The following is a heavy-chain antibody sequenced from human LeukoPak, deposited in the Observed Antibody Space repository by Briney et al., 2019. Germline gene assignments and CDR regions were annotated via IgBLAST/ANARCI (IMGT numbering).Heavy chain of an antibody. J-gene: IGHJ4*02. V-gene: IGHV3-48*01. Sequence: SGGSLRLSCAASGFTFSSYEMSWVRQAPGKGLEWVSHISSGSNTIYYADSVKGRFTISRDNAKNSLYLQMNSLRAEDTAVYYCARVTSGLIGVLTLDYWGQGTLVTVSS. D-gene: IGHD3-3*01. CDR1: GFTFSSYE. CDR3: ARVTSGLIGVLTLDY. CDR2: ISSGSNTI.